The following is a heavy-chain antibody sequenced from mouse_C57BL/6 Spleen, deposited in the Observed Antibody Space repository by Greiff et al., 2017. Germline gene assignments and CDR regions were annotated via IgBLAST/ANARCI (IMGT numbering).Heavy chain of an antibody. CDR3: TRKSTTVVATDWFAY. Sequence: VQLQQSGTVLARPGASVKMSCKTSGYTFTSYWMHWVKQRPGQGLEWIGAIYPGNSDTSYSQKFKGKAKLTAVTSASTDYMELSSLTNEDSAVYDGTRKSTTVVATDWFAYWGQGTLVTVSA. CDR2: IYPGNSDT. J-gene: IGHJ3*01. D-gene: IGHD1-1*01. CDR1: GYTFTSYW. V-gene: IGHV1-5*01.